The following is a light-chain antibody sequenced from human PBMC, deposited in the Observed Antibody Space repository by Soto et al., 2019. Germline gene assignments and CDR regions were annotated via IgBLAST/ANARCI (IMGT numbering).Light chain of an antibody. J-gene: IGKJ4*01. CDR1: QSVSSY. CDR3: QQRSNWLLT. V-gene: IGKV3-11*01. Sequence: EIVLTQSPATLSLSPGERATLPCRASQSVSSYLAWYQQKPGQAPRLLIYDASNRATEIPARFSGSGAGTDFTLNISSLEPEDFAVYYCQQRSNWLLTFGGGTKAEIK. CDR2: DAS.